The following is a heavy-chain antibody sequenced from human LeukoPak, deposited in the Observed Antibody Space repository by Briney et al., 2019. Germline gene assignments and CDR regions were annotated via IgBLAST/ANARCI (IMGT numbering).Heavy chain of an antibody. CDR2: ISGGGGST. D-gene: IGHD1-26*01. CDR1: GFTFTSYS. Sequence: GASLRLSCAASGFTFTSYSMNWVRHAPGKGLEWVSTISGGGGSTYYADSVKGRFTISRDNSKNTLYLQVNSLRAEDTAVYYCAKGGKWDVTPFDYWGQGTLVTVSS. CDR3: AKGGKWDVTPFDY. V-gene: IGHV3-23*01. J-gene: IGHJ4*02.